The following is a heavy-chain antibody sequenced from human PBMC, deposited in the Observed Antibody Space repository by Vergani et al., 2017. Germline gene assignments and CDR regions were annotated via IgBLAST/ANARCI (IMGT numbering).Heavy chain of an antibody. D-gene: IGHD4-17*01. CDR2: IYYSGST. J-gene: IGHJ6*04. V-gene: IGHV4-59*01. Sequence: QVQLQESGPGLVKPSETLSLTCTVSGGSISSYYWSWIRQPPGKGLEWIGYIYYSGSTNDNPSLKSRVTTSVDTSKNQFSLKLSSVSAADTAVYYCARADNYGDYGITPVNSYYGMDVWGEGTTVTVSS. CDR1: GGSISSYY. CDR3: ARADNYGDYGITPVNSYYGMDV.